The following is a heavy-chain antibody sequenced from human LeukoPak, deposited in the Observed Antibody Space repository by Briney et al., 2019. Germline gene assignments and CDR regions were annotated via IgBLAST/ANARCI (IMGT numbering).Heavy chain of an antibody. D-gene: IGHD3-22*01. Sequence: SETLSLTCTVSGGSISSSSYYWGWIRQPPGKGLEWIGSIYYSGSTNYNPSLKSRVTISVDTSEKQFSLKLSSVTAADTAVYYCARGTDDSSGYLDYWGQGTLVTVSS. J-gene: IGHJ4*02. V-gene: IGHV4-39*07. CDR1: GGSISSSSYY. CDR3: ARGTDDSSGYLDY. CDR2: IYYSGST.